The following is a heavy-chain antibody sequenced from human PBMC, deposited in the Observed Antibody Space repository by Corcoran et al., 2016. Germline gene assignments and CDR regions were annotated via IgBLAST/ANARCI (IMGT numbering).Heavy chain of an antibody. CDR3: ARDQDGEPYFDY. CDR1: GYTFTSYD. CDR2: INAGNGNT. V-gene: IGHV1-3*01. J-gene: IGHJ4*02. Sequence: QLQLVQSGAEVKKPGASVKVSCKASGYTFTSYDMHCVRQAPRQRLEWMGWINAGNGNTKYSQKFQGRVTMTRDTSASTAYMELSSLRSEDTAVYYGARDQDGEPYFDYWGQGTLVTVSS. D-gene: IGHD2-21*01.